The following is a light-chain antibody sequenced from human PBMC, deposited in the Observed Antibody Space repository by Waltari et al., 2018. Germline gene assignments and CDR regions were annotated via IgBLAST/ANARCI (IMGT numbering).Light chain of an antibody. Sequence: QSALTQPASVSGSPGQSITISCTGTSSGVGSYSLVSWYQQHPGKAPQLIISEVNKRPSGFFNRFSGSKSGNTASLTISGLQAEDEADYYCCSHADITTLWMFGGGTKLTVL. CDR3: CSHADITTLWM. J-gene: IGLJ3*02. V-gene: IGLV2-23*02. CDR2: EVN. CDR1: SSGVGSYSL.